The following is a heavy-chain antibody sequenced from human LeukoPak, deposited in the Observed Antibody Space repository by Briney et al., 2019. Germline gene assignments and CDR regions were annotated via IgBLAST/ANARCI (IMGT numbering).Heavy chain of an antibody. Sequence: GGSLRLSCSASGFTFSSYEMNWVRQAPGKGLEYVSYISSSGRSIYYADSVKGRFTISRDNAKNSLYLQMNSLRAEDTAVYYCARDPDYGDYGDYWGQGTLVTVPS. D-gene: IGHD4-17*01. V-gene: IGHV3-48*03. CDR1: GFTFSSYE. CDR3: ARDPDYGDYGDY. J-gene: IGHJ4*02. CDR2: ISSSGRSI.